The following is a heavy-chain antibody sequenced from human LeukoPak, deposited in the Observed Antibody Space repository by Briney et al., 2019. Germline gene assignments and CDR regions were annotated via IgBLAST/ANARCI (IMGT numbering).Heavy chain of an antibody. Sequence: GASVKVSCKASGGTFSSYAISWVRQAPGQGLEWMGGIIPTFGTANYAQKFQGRVTITADESTSTAYMELSSLRSEDTAVYYCAREAPVKMASFDPWGQGTLVTVSS. CDR1: GGTFSSYA. J-gene: IGHJ5*02. CDR2: IIPTFGTA. CDR3: AREAPVKMASFDP. D-gene: IGHD5-24*01. V-gene: IGHV1-69*13.